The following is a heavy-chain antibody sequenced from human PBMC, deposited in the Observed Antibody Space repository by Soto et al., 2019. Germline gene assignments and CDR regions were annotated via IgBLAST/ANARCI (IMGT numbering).Heavy chain of an antibody. CDR1: GGSISSGGTGSY. V-gene: IGHV4-31*03. J-gene: IGHJ4*02. CDR3: ASGHDAYKVRY. CDR2: IYYTGNT. D-gene: IGHD1-1*01. Sequence: QVQLQESGPGLVKPSQTLSLTCTVSGGSISSGGTGSYWTWIRQLPGKGLEWIGYIYYTGNTYYNPSIKSRTTISIDTSENQFSLKLTSVTAADTAVYFCASGHDAYKVRYWGQGTLVTVSS.